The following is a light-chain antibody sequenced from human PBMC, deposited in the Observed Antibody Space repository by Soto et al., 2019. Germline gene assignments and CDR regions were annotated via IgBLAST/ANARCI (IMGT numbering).Light chain of an antibody. J-gene: IGKJ1*01. Sequence: EIVLTQSPATLSLSPGERATLSCRASQNVANYLDWYQQKPGQAPRLLIYESSNRATGIAARFSGSGSGTDFTLTISSLEPEDFAVYYCQQRSNCPQPFGQGTKVDIK. CDR2: ESS. V-gene: IGKV3-11*01. CDR3: QQRSNCPQP. CDR1: QNVANY.